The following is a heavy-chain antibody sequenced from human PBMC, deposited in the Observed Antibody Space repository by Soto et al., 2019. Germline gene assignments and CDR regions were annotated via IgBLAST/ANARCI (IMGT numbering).Heavy chain of an antibody. CDR2: ISNSSSYT. Sequence: QVQLVESGGGLVKPGGSLRLSCAASGFTFSDYYMSWIRQAPGKGLEWVSYISNSSSYTNDADSVKGRFTISRDNAKNSLYLQMNSLRPEDTAVYYDARIITAASGRRYFDLWGRGTLVTVSS. D-gene: IGHD6-13*01. CDR1: GFTFSDYY. V-gene: IGHV3-11*05. J-gene: IGHJ2*01. CDR3: ARIITAASGRRYFDL.